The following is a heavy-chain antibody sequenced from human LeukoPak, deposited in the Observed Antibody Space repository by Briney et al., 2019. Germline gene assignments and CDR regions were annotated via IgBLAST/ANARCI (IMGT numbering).Heavy chain of an antibody. CDR3: ARVDSRDGYSHYYGMDV. CDR2: IIPILGIA. CDR1: GYTFTSYD. J-gene: IGHJ6*02. V-gene: IGHV1-69*04. D-gene: IGHD5-24*01. Sequence: SVKVSCKASGYTFTSYDINWVRQATGQGLEWMGRIIPILGIANYAQKFQGRVTITADKSTSTAYMELSSLRSEDTAVYYCARVDSRDGYSHYYGMDVWGQGTTVTVSS.